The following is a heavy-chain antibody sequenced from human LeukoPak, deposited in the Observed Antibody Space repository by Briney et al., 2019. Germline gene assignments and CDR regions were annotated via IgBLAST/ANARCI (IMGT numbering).Heavy chain of an antibody. D-gene: IGHD6-19*01. J-gene: IGHJ6*03. Sequence: GGTLRLSCAASGFTFSSYGMSWVRQAPGKGLEWVSAISGSGGSTYYADSVKGRFAISRDSSKNTLYLQMNSLRAEDTAVYYCAKDGLWQWLGRDYYYMDVWGKGTTVTISS. CDR3: AKDGLWQWLGRDYYYMDV. CDR1: GFTFSSYG. V-gene: IGHV3-23*01. CDR2: ISGSGGST.